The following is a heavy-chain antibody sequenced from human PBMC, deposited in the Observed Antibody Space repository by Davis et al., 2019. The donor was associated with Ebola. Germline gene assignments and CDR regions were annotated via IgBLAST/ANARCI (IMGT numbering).Heavy chain of an antibody. V-gene: IGHV1-3*01. Sequence: AASVTVSCKASGYTFTSYAMHWVRQAPGQRLEWMGWINAGNGNTKYSQKFQGRVTITRDKSTSTAYMELSSLRSEDTAVYYCARDLVWGSPSDYWGQGTLVTVSS. CDR3: ARDLVWGSPSDY. CDR1: GYTFTSYA. CDR2: INAGNGNT. D-gene: IGHD3/OR15-3a*01. J-gene: IGHJ4*02.